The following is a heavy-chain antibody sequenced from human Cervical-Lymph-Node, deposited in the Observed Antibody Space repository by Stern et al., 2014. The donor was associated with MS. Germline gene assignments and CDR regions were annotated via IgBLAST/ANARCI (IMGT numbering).Heavy chain of an antibody. V-gene: IGHV1-24*01. CDR1: GHTLTELS. Sequence: QVQLVQSGAEVKKPGASVKVSCKVSGHTLTELSIHWVLQTPGKGLEWMGDFDPEHGKTISAKTFQGRVAMTEDPSTDTAYMELTSLRSEDTAMYYCANWGFDYWGQGTLVAVSS. D-gene: IGHD7-27*01. CDR3: ANWGFDY. J-gene: IGHJ4*02. CDR2: FDPEHGKT.